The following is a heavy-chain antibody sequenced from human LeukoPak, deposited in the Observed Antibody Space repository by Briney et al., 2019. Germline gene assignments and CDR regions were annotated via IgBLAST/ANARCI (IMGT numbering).Heavy chain of an antibody. CDR3: ARASTGGREYHLDS. CDR1: GFTFSSYW. D-gene: IGHD6-6*01. Sequence: GGSLRLSCAASGFTFSSYWMTWVRQAPGKGLEWVANIKQDGSDKYYVDSVKGRFTISRDNAKNSLFLQLGSLRADDPAVYYCARASTGGREYHLDSWGQGTLVTVSS. J-gene: IGHJ4*02. CDR2: IKQDGSDK. V-gene: IGHV3-7*01.